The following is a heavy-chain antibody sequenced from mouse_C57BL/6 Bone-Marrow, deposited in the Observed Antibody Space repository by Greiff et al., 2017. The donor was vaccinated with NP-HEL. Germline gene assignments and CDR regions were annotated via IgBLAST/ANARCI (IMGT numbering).Heavy chain of an antibody. J-gene: IGHJ3*01. CDR1: GFTFSDYY. CDR3: ARGHGGFAY. D-gene: IGHD6-1*01. Sequence: DVQLVESEGGLVQPGSSMKLSCTASGFTFSDYYMAWVRQVPEKGLEWVANINYDGSSTYYLDSLKSRFIISRDTAKNILYLQMSSLKSEDTATYYCARGHGGFAYWGQGTLVTVSA. CDR2: INYDGSST. V-gene: IGHV5-16*01.